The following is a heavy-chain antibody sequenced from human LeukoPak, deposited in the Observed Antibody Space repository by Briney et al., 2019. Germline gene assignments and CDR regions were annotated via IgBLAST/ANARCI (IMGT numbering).Heavy chain of an antibody. J-gene: IGHJ6*04. CDR3: GLDYYYGSGTRGYYYGMDV. D-gene: IGHD3-10*01. CDR2: IIPIFGTA. Sequence: ASVKVFCKTSGGTFSSYAISWVGQATGQGLEWMGGIIPIFGTAKYAQKFQGRVTLTADESTSTAYMELSSLRSEDTAVYYCGLDYYYGSGTRGYYYGMDVWGEGTTVTVSS. CDR1: GGTFSSYA. V-gene: IGHV1-69*13.